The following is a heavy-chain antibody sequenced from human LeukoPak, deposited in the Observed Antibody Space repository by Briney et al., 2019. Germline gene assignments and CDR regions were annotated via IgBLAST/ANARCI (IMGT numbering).Heavy chain of an antibody. D-gene: IGHD3-22*01. CDR3: ATVPDYYDSSGYYDY. CDR1: GFTFSDHY. CDR2: TRNKANSYTT. Sequence: QPGGSLRLSCAASGFTFSDHYMDWVRQAPGKGLEWVGRTRNKANSYTTEYAASVKGRFTISRDDSKNSLYLQMNSLKTEDTAVYYCATVPDYYDSSGYYDYWGQGTLVTVSS. J-gene: IGHJ4*02. V-gene: IGHV3-72*01.